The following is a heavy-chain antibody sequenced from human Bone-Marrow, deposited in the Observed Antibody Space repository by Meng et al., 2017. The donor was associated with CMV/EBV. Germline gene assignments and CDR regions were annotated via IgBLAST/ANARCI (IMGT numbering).Heavy chain of an antibody. V-gene: IGHV3-53*01. CDR3: VSYSY. CDR1: GFPVSSSY. J-gene: IGHJ4*02. CDR2: IYFGYET. D-gene: IGHD3-10*01. Sequence: PGGSLRLSCAASGFPVSSSYIIWVRQAPGKGLEWVSSIYFGYETHYADSVRGRFILSGDTSKNMMYLQMNSLRAEDTAVYYCVSYSYWGRGTLVTVSS.